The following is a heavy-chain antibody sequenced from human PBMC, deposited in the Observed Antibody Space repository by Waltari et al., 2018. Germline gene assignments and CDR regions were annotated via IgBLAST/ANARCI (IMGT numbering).Heavy chain of an antibody. CDR2: INPNSCGT. CDR3: ARGGPAIFGVLITKRFDY. CDR1: VYTFTDYY. J-gene: IGHJ4*02. Sequence: QVQLVQSGAEVTKPGASVKVSCTASVYTFTDYYMHWVRQAPGQGLEWMGRINPNSCGTNYTQKFQGRVTMTRDTSISTAYMELSRLRSDDTAVYYCARGGPAIFGVLITKRFDYWGQGTLVTVSS. D-gene: IGHD3-3*01. V-gene: IGHV1-2*06.